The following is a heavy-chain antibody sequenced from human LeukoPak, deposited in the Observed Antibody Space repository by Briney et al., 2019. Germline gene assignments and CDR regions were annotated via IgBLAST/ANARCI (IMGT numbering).Heavy chain of an antibody. CDR2: INHSGST. V-gene: IGHV4-34*01. J-gene: IGHJ4*02. CDR3: ARGWPPLDY. Sequence: PSETLSLTCAVYGGSFSGYYWSWIRQPPGKGLEWIGEINHSGSTNYNPSLKSRVTISVDTSKNQFSLKLSSVTAADTAVYYCARGWPPLDYWRQGTLVTVPS. CDR1: GGSFSGYY.